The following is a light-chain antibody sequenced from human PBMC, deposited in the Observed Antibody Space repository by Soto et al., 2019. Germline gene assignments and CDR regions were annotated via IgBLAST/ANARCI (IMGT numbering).Light chain of an antibody. CDR3: QQYGRPPPT. Sequence: EIVLTQSPGTLSLSPGERATLSCRASQSVSKNFLAWYQQKPGQAPRLLISGASNRATGIPDRFSGSGSGTDFSLTIDRLEPEDLAVYFCQQYGRPPPTFGGGTNVAIK. V-gene: IGKV3-20*01. CDR2: GAS. J-gene: IGKJ4*01. CDR1: QSVSKNF.